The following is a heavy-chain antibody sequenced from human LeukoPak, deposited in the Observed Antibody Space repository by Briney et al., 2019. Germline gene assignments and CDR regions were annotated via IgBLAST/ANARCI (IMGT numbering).Heavy chain of an antibody. CDR3: ARAARYYSGGSCSPRDY. V-gene: IGHV1-2*02. CDR2: INPNSGGT. D-gene: IGHD2-15*01. CDR1: GYTFTGYY. J-gene: IGHJ4*02. Sequence: ASVKVSCKASGYTFTGYYMHWVRQAPGQGLEWMGWINPNSGGTNYAQKFQGRVTMTRDTSISTAYMELSRLRSDDTAVYYCARAARYYSGGSCSPRDYWGQGTLVTVSS.